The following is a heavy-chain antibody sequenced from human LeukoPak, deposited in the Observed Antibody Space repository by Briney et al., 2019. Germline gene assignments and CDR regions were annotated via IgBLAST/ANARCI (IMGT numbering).Heavy chain of an antibody. J-gene: IGHJ4*02. V-gene: IGHV1-2*02. CDR1: GYTFTSYD. D-gene: IGHD2-15*01. CDR2: MNPNSGGT. Sequence: EASVKVSCKASGYTFTSYDINWVRQATGQGLEWMGWMNPNSGGTNYAQKFQGRVTMTRDTSISTAYMELSRLRSDDTAVYYCARDLCSGGSCSNFDYWGQGTLVTVSS. CDR3: ARDLCSGGSCSNFDY.